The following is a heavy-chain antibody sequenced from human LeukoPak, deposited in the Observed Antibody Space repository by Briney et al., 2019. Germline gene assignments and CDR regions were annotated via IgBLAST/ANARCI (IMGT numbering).Heavy chain of an antibody. CDR1: GYSFISYG. CDR2: ISGHNGQT. V-gene: IGHV1-18*01. Sequence: GASVKVSCKASGYSFISYGISWVRRAPGQGLEWMGWISGHNGQTSYAQKLQGRVTMTTETSTSTVYMELRSLRSDDTAVYYCARWGPDFWSDYYPFDYWGQGTLVIVSS. J-gene: IGHJ4*02. CDR3: ARWGPDFWSDYYPFDY. D-gene: IGHD3-3*01.